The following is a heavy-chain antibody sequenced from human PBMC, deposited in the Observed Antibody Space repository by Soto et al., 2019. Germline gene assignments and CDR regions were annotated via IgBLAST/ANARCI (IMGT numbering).Heavy chain of an antibody. V-gene: IGHV4-59*01. CDR3: ATAESSWYFDY. CDR2: ISYSGST. Sequence: SETLSLTCIASGDSISTYYWSWIRQPPGKGLEWIGYISYSGSTDYNPSLKSRVTISVDTSKNQFSLKLSSVTAADTAVYYCATAESSWYFDYWGQGTLVTVSS. J-gene: IGHJ4*02. CDR1: GDSISTYY.